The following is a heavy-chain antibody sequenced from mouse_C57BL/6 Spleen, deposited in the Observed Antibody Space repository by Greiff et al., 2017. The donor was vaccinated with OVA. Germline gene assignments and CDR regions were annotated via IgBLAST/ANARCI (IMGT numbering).Heavy chain of an antibody. J-gene: IGHJ2*01. CDR1: GFSLTSYA. V-gene: IGHV2-9-1*01. Sequence: VQLLQSGPGLVAPSPSLSITCTVSGFSLTSYAISWVRQPPGKGLEWLGVIWTGGGTNYNSAPKSSTSTSKDNATSQVFLKMNSLRTGGTARYYGARAYRLDYWGQGTPSTVSS. CDR3: ARAYRLDY. CDR2: IWTGGGT.